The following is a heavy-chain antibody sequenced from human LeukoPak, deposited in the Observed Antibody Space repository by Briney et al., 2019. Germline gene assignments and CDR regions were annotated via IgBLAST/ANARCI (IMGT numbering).Heavy chain of an antibody. Sequence: PGGSLKLSCSSSGFTFSIYALHWVRQAPGKGLVYVSAIISNVGSTYYATAVKGRFTISRDNSKNTLYLQMNSLRAEDTAVYYCAKTFYDYVWGSCFDYWGQGTLVTVSS. CDR1: GFTFSIYA. V-gene: IGHV3-64*04. J-gene: IGHJ4*02. CDR3: AKTFYDYVWGSCFDY. CDR2: IISNVGST. D-gene: IGHD3-16*01.